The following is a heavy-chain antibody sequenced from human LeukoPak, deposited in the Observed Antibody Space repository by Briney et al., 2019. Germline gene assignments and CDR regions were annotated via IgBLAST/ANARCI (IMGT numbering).Heavy chain of an antibody. J-gene: IGHJ4*02. Sequence: GGSLGLSCAASGFTFSSYWMHWVRQVPGKGLVWVARINPGGSSITYADSVKGRFTISRDNSKNTLYLQMNGLRAEDTAEYYCAKVHTVPRATMAGDFDYWGQGTLVTVSS. CDR1: GFTFSSYW. V-gene: IGHV3-74*01. D-gene: IGHD3-10*01. CDR3: AKVHTVPRATMAGDFDY. CDR2: INPGGSSI.